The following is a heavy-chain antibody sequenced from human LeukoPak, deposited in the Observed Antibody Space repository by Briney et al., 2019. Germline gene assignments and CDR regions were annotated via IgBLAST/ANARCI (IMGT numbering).Heavy chain of an antibody. CDR1: GGSISSYY. J-gene: IGHJ4*02. Sequence: PSETLSLTCTVSGGSISSYYWSWIRQPPGKGLEWIGYIYYSGTTNYNPSLKSRVTISVDTSKNQFSLKLNSVTAADTAVYYCARGVYIAAAQHGYWGQGTLVTVSS. CDR2: IYYSGTT. D-gene: IGHD6-13*01. V-gene: IGHV4-59*01. CDR3: ARGVYIAAAQHGY.